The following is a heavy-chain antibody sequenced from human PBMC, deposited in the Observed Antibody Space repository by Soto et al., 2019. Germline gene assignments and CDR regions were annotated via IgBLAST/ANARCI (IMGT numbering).Heavy chain of an antibody. V-gene: IGHV1-69*05. Sequence: QVQLVQSGAEVKKPGSSVKVSCKASGGTFSSYAISWVRQAPGQGLEWMGGIIPIFATANYAQKFQGRVTXTXXXSXXTAYMELSSLRSEDTAVYYCAGVQQWLAGSRYFDLWGRGTLVTVSS. J-gene: IGHJ2*01. CDR2: IIPIFATA. CDR1: GGTFSSYA. CDR3: AGVQQWLAGSRYFDL. D-gene: IGHD6-19*01.